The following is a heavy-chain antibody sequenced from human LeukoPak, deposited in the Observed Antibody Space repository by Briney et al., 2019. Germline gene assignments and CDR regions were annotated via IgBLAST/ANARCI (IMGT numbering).Heavy chain of an antibody. Sequence: GGSLRLSCAAPGFTFSSYWMSWVRQAPGKGLEWVANINQDGSDKYYVDSVKGRFTISRDNAKNSLYLQMHSLRAEDTAVFYCARRDTSGWYYYDYWGQGTLVTVSS. CDR3: ARRDTSGWYYYDY. J-gene: IGHJ4*02. D-gene: IGHD6-19*01. CDR2: INQDGSDK. CDR1: GFTFSSYW. V-gene: IGHV3-7*01.